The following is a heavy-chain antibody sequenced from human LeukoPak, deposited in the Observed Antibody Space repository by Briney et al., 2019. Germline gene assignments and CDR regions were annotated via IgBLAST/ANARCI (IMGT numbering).Heavy chain of an antibody. CDR2: VIPIFGTI. Sequence: ASVKVSCKTSGGTFSSYAISWVRQAPGQGLEWMGGVIPIFGTINYAQKFLGRVTITADESTNTAYMELSSLRSEDTAVYYCARAPQTDPHYYGMDVWGKGTTVTVSS. J-gene: IGHJ6*04. CDR3: ARAPQTDPHYYGMDV. CDR1: GGTFSSYA. D-gene: IGHD2-21*02. V-gene: IGHV1-69*01.